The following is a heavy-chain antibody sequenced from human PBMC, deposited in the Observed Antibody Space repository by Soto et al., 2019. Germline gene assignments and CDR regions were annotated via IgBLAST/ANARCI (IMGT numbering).Heavy chain of an antibody. CDR3: ARLTRVFTLFPDY. J-gene: IGHJ4*02. D-gene: IGHD3-9*01. V-gene: IGHV1-18*01. CDR1: GYTFHNYG. Sequence: DSVKVSCKASGYTFHNYGVNWVRQAPGHGLEWMGRISAYNYNTHYAQNFEGRVTMTTDTSTSTAYMELRSLRSDDTAIYYCARLTRVFTLFPDYCGQAPQVTVS. CDR2: ISAYNYNT.